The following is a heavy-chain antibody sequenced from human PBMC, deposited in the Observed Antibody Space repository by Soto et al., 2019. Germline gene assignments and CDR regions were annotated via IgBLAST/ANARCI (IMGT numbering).Heavy chain of an antibody. CDR3: ARGGHGGNSSPAADCFDI. V-gene: IGHV3-53*01. CDR1: GFFVSNNY. D-gene: IGHD2-21*02. J-gene: IGHJ3*02. CDR2: IYTDGRT. Sequence: GGSLRLSCAASGFFVSNNYMNWVRQAPGKGLEWVSVIYTDGRTAYADSVKGRFTISRDNSKNTLYLQMSSLRPEDTAVYYCARGGHGGNSSPAADCFDIWGRGTMATVSS.